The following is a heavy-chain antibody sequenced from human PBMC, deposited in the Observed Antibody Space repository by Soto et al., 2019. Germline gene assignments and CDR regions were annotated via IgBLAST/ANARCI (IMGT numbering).Heavy chain of an antibody. Sequence: QVQLVQSGAEVKKPGSSVKVSCKASGGTFSSYAVNWVRQAPGRGLEWMGGIIPFFGTSNYAQKFQGRVTITADESTSTAYMELRSLRSEDTAVYYCARVGYSTNYGMAVWGQGTTVTVSS. CDR3: ARVGYSTNYGMAV. D-gene: IGHD6-13*01. J-gene: IGHJ6*02. V-gene: IGHV1-69*01. CDR2: IIPFFGTS. CDR1: GGTFSSYA.